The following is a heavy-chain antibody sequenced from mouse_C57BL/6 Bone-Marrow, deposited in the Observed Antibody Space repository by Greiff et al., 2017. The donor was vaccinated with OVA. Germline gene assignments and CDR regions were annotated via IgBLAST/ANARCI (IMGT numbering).Heavy chain of an antibody. D-gene: IGHD1-1*01. CDR1: GYTFTSYW. CDR3: ARYKDDYYGSSVHYFDY. V-gene: IGHV1-69*01. CDR2: IDPSDSYT. J-gene: IGHJ2*01. Sequence: QVQLQQPGAELVMPGASVKLSCKASGYTFTSYWMHWVKQRPGQGLEWIGEIDPSDSYTNYNQKFKGKSTLTVDKSSSTAYMQLSSLTSEDAAVYYCARYKDDYYGSSVHYFDYWGQGTTLTVSS.